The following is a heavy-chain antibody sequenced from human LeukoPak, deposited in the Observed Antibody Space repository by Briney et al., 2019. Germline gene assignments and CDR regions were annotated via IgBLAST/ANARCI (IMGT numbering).Heavy chain of an antibody. D-gene: IGHD6-19*01. CDR3: TTALGIAVAGTDY. Sequence: GGSLRLSCAASGFTFSNAWMSWVRQAPGKGLEWVGRIKSKTDGGTTDYAAPVKGRFTISREDSKNTLYLQMNSLKTEDTAVYYCTTALGIAVAGTDYWGQGTLVTVSS. CDR2: IKSKTDGGTT. CDR1: GFTFSNAW. V-gene: IGHV3-15*01. J-gene: IGHJ4*02.